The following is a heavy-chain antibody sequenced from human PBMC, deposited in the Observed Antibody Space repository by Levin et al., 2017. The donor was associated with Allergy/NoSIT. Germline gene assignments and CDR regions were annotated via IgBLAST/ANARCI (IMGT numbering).Heavy chain of an antibody. Sequence: PSETLSLTCTVSGGSIVSSSSYWAWVRQPPGKGLEWIGSIYYTGSTYYNPSLKSRVTISIDTSKNQFSLKPNSVTAADTAVYFCARWGAYVVATTYFDLWGQGILVTVSS. CDR1: GGSIVSSSSY. V-gene: IGHV4-39*01. J-gene: IGHJ4*02. CDR2: IYYTGST. D-gene: IGHD5-12*01. CDR3: ARWGAYVVATTYFDL.